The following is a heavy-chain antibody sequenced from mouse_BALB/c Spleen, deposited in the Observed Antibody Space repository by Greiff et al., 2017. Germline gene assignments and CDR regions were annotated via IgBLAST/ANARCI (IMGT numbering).Heavy chain of an antibody. CDR3: AKNFNSLLRLNYYAMDY. J-gene: IGHJ4*01. CDR2: IWRGGST. V-gene: IGHV2-5-1*01. D-gene: IGHD1-2*01. Sequence: QVQLQQSGPSLVQPSQSLSITCTVSGFSLPSYGVHWVRQSPGKGLEWLGVIWRGGSTDYNAAFMSRLSITKDNSKSQVFFKMNSLQADDTAIYYCAKNFNSLLRLNYYAMDYWGQGTSVTVSS. CDR1: GFSLPSYG.